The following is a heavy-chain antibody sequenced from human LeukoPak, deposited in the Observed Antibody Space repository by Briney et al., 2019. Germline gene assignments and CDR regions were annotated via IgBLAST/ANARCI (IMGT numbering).Heavy chain of an antibody. J-gene: IGHJ5*02. CDR2: MNPNSGNT. Sequence: GASAKVSCKASGYTFTSYDINWVRQATGQGLEWMGWMNPNSGNTGYAQKFQGRVTMTRNTSISTAYMELSSLRSEDTAVYYCARGVFRRGGPYYYDSSGYYYAPWFDPWGQGTLVTVSS. V-gene: IGHV1-8*01. CDR3: ARGVFRRGGPYYYDSSGYYYAPWFDP. D-gene: IGHD3-22*01. CDR1: GYTFTSYD.